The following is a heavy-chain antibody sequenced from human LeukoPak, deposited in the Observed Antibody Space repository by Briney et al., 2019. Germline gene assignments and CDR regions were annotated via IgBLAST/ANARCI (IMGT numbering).Heavy chain of an antibody. V-gene: IGHV3-30*11. CDR2: RSHDGRNK. J-gene: IGHJ5*02. CDR1: GVTFSSDA. CDR3: ARDSGNWFAP. Sequence: PGGSLRLSCAPSGVTFSSDAMHCGRHGPGGGGGWAEIRSHDGRNKYHADSAKRRFSTSRDNSKNPLYLQTNSLRAEHTAVSYCARDSGNWFAPWGQGKLVTVSS.